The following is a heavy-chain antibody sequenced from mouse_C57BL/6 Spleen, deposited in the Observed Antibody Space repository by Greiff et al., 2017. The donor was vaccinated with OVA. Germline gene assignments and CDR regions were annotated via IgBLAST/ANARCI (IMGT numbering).Heavy chain of an antibody. CDR1: GYTFTDYY. V-gene: IGHV1-26*01. D-gene: IGHD2-14*01. CDR3: ARTSYRDY. Sequence: EVQLQQSGPELVKPGASVKISCKASGYTFTDYYMNWVKQSHGKSLEWIGDINPNNGGTSYNQKFKGKATLTVDKSSSTAYMELRSLTSEDSAVYYCARTSYRDYWGQGTTLTVSS. J-gene: IGHJ2*01. CDR2: INPNNGGT.